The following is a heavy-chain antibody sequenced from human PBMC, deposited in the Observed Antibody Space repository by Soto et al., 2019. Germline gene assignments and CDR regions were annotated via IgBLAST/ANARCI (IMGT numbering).Heavy chain of an antibody. V-gene: IGHV3-33*01. J-gene: IGHJ5*02. CDR2: IWYDGSNK. CDR3: ARDSDYGDANWFDP. Sequence: QVQLVESGGGVVQPGRSLRLSCAASGFTFSSYGMHWFRQAPGKGLEWVAVIWYDGSNKYYVDSVKGRFTISRDNSKNTLYLQMNSLRAEDTAVYYCARDSDYGDANWFDPWGQGTLVTVSS. CDR1: GFTFSSYG. D-gene: IGHD4-17*01.